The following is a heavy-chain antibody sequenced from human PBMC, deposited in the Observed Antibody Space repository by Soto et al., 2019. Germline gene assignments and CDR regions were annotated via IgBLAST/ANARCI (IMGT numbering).Heavy chain of an antibody. CDR2: IYPGDSDT. CDR3: ARVGGYCTGTSCTHYFYGMDV. V-gene: IGHV5-51*01. Sequence: GESLKISCKGSGYSFTSYWIGWVRQMPGKGLEWMGIIYPGDSDTRYSPSFQGQVTISADKSISTAYLQWSSLKASDTAMYYCARVGGYCTGTSCTHYFYGMDVWGQGTMLAVFS. CDR1: GYSFTSYW. J-gene: IGHJ6*01. D-gene: IGHD2-2*01.